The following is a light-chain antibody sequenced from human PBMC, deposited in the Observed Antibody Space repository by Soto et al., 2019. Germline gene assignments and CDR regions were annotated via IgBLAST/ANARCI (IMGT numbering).Light chain of an antibody. CDR1: SSDVGGYMY. CDR2: EVT. Sequence: QSLLTQPASVSGSPGGSITVSCTGTSSDVGGYMYVSWYQQSAGTASKQIIDEVTNLPSGVSNRFSGSKSGNTAYLIISGLQAEDEADYYCSSFTIRTTVVFGTGTKVTVL. V-gene: IGLV2-14*01. J-gene: IGLJ1*01. CDR3: SSFTIRTTVV.